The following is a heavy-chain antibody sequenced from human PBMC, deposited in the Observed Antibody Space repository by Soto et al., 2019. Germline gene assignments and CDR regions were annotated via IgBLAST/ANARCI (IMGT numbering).Heavy chain of an antibody. V-gene: IGHV1-69*13. CDR1: GGTFSSYA. CDR3: ASFPLPPYCGGDCYHNWFDP. CDR2: IIPIFGTA. D-gene: IGHD2-21*02. J-gene: IGHJ5*02. Sequence: GASVKVSCKASGGTFSSYAISWVRQAPGQGLEWMGGIIPIFGTANYAQKFQGRVTITADESTSTAYMELSSLRSEDTAVYYCASFPLPPYCGGDCYHNWFDPWGQGTLVTVSS.